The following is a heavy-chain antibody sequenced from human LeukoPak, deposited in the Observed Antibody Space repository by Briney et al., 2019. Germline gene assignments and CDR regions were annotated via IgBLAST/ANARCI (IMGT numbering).Heavy chain of an antibody. J-gene: IGHJ4*02. CDR1: GGSISSGDYY. CDR2: IYYSGST. Sequence: SETLSLTCTVSGGSISSGDYYWSWIRQPPGKGLEWIGYIYYSGSTYYNPSLKSRVTISVDTSKNQFSLKLSSVTAADTAVYYCARASSMVRGVIPFDYWGQGTLVTVSS. D-gene: IGHD3-10*01. CDR3: ARASSMVRGVIPFDY. V-gene: IGHV4-30-4*08.